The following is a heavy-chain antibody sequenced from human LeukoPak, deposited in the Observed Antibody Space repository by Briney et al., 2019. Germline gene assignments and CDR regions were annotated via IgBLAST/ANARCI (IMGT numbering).Heavy chain of an antibody. CDR1: GFTFSSYW. J-gene: IGHJ4*02. D-gene: IGHD4-17*01. Sequence: GGSLRLSCAASGFTFSSYWMHWVRQAPGKGLVWVSRINSDGSSTSYADSVKGRFTISRANAKNTLYLQMNSLRAEDTAVYYCARVPTDYGDYSFDYWGQGTLVTVSS. CDR2: INSDGSST. V-gene: IGHV3-74*01. CDR3: ARVPTDYGDYSFDY.